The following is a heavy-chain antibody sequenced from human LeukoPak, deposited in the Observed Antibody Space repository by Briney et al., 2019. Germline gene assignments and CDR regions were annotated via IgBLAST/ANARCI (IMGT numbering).Heavy chain of an antibody. D-gene: IGHD2-2*01. V-gene: IGHV3-48*04. CDR2: MSSSSSTI. Sequence: GGSLRLSCAASGFTFSSYSMNWVRQAPGKGLEWVSYMSSSSSTIYYADSVKGPFTISRDNAKNSLYLQMNSLRAEDTAVYYCARDNTYCSNTSCSAYYYYMDVWGKGTTVTVSS. CDR3: ARDNTYCSNTSCSAYYYYMDV. J-gene: IGHJ6*03. CDR1: GFTFSSYS.